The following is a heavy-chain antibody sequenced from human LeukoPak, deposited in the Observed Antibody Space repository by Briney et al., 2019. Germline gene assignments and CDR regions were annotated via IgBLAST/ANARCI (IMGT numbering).Heavy chain of an antibody. CDR3: ALPLYSGYEFDY. CDR2: INPNSGGT. J-gene: IGHJ4*02. Sequence: GASVKVSCKASGYTFTGYYMHWVRQAPGQGLEWMGWINPNSGGTNYAQKFQGRVTMTRDTSISTAYMEFSRLRSGDTAVYYCALPLYSGYEFDYWGQGTLVTVPS. V-gene: IGHV1-2*02. CDR1: GYTFTGYY. D-gene: IGHD5-12*01.